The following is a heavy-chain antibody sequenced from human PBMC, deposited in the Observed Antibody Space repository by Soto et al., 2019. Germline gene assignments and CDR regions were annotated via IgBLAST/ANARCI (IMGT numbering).Heavy chain of an antibody. Sequence: GGSLRLSCAASGFTFSNAWMSWVRQAPGKGLEWVGRIKSKTDGGTTDYAAPVKGRFTISRDDSKNTLYLQMNSLKTEDTAVYYCTTDFLSSGYYDPIWGQGTMVTVSS. V-gene: IGHV3-15*01. CDR2: IKSKTDGGTT. D-gene: IGHD3-3*01. J-gene: IGHJ3*02. CDR3: TTDFLSSGYYDPI. CDR1: GFTFSNAW.